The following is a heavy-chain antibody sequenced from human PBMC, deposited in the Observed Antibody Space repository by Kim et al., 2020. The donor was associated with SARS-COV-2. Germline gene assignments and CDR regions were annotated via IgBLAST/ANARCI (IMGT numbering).Heavy chain of an antibody. J-gene: IGHJ4*02. CDR3: ARDLRPYGRPGYSSGKGNFDC. D-gene: IGHD6-19*01. V-gene: IGHV1-69*13. CDR1: GGTFSSYA. CDR2: IIPIFGTA. Sequence: SVKVSCKASGGTFSSYAISWVRQAPGQGLEWMGGIIPIFGTANYAQKFQGRVTITADESTSTAYMELSSLRSEDTAVYYCARDLRPYGRPGYSSGKGNFDCWGQGTLVTVSS.